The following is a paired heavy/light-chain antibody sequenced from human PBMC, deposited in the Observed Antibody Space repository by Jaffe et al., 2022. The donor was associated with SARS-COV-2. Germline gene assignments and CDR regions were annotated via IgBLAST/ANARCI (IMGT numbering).Light chain of an antibody. CDR3: QQSYSSLWT. CDR1: QTINNY. J-gene: IGKJ1*01. CDR2: AAS. V-gene: IGKV1-39*01. Sequence: DFQLTQSPSSLSASVGDRVNITCRASQTINNYLNWYQHKPGNAPKLLIYAASSLQSGVPSRFSGGGSGTDFTLTISSLQPEDFATYYCQQSYSSLWTFGQGTKVEIK.
Heavy chain of an antibody. Sequence: QVQLQESGPGLVKPSETLSLTCTVSGGSVSSSSYYWSWVRQPPGKGLEWIGYIYYSGSTNYNPSLKSRVTISVDTSKNQFSLNLSSVAAADTAVYYCARELRSGDYYMDVWGKGTTVTVSS. CDR2: IYYSGST. D-gene: IGHD3-10*01. CDR3: ARELRSGDYYMDV. V-gene: IGHV4-61*01. J-gene: IGHJ6*04. CDR1: GGSVSSSSYY.